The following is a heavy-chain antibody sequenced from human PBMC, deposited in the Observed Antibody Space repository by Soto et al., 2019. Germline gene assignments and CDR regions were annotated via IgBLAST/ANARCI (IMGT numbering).Heavy chain of an antibody. CDR3: AMVDLYVTPTPPYV. D-gene: IGHD3-16*01. CDR2: ISPYTGNT. Sequence: QVQLEQSGDEVKKPGASVKVSCKASGYIFVNYGIAWVRQAPGQGLEWLGWISPYTGNTYYATKVQGRLTLTTDTXXSAAFMVLGSLTSADAAVYYCAMVDLYVTPTPPYVWGQGTTVTVSS. V-gene: IGHV1-18*01. J-gene: IGHJ6*02. CDR1: GYIFVNYG.